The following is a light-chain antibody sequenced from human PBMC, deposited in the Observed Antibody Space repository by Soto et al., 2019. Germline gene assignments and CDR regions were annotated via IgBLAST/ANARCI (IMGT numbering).Light chain of an antibody. V-gene: IGLV2-14*01. CDR2: EVT. CDR3: TSYTSDNTLV. J-gene: IGLJ2*01. Sequence: QSVLTQPASVSGSPGQSITICCTGTSSDVGGYNFVSWYQHYPGKAPKLMIYEVTDRPSGVSNRFSVSKSGNTASLTISGLQAEDEADYYCTSYTSDNTLVFGGGTKLTVL. CDR1: SSDVGGYNF.